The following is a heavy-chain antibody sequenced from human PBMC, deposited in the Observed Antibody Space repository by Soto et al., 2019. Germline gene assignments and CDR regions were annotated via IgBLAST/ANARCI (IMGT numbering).Heavy chain of an antibody. J-gene: IGHJ4*02. V-gene: IGHV4-59*01. CDR2: IYYSGST. D-gene: IGHD6-13*01. CDR3: AREGIAAAGIDY. CDR1: GGSISSYY. Sequence: SETLSLTCTVSGGSISSYYWSWIRQPPGKGLEWIGYIYYSGSTNYNPSLKSRVTISVDTSKNQLSLKLSSVTAADTAVYYCAREGIAAAGIDYWGQGTLVTVSS.